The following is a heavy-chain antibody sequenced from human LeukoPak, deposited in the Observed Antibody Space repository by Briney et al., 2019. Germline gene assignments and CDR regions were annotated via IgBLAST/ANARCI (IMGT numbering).Heavy chain of an antibody. CDR2: IYHSGST. Sequence: SETLSLTCSVSDYSISSGYFWGWIRQPPGKGLEWIGSIYHSGSTHYNPSLKSRVTTSVDTSRNKFSLRLTPVTAADTAVYYCARDETYSSDWQPNHSHYYMDVWGKGITVTVSS. CDR1: DYSISSGYF. V-gene: IGHV4-38-2*02. D-gene: IGHD6-19*01. J-gene: IGHJ6*03. CDR3: ARDETYSSDWQPNHSHYYMDV.